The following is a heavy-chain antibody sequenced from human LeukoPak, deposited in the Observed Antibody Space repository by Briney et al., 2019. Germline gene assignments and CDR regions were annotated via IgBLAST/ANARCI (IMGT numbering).Heavy chain of an antibody. Sequence: SETLSLTCGVSGGSTKSGGYYWSWVRQHPGKGLEWIGYIYYSGKTYYNPSLKSRVTISLGSSESKNQFSLKMTSVTAADTAVYYCARGGLKCSSTSCSYGYWGQGTLVTVSS. D-gene: IGHD2-2*01. CDR1: GGSTKSGGYY. CDR3: ARGGLKCSSTSCSYGY. V-gene: IGHV4-31*11. CDR2: IYYSGKT. J-gene: IGHJ4*02.